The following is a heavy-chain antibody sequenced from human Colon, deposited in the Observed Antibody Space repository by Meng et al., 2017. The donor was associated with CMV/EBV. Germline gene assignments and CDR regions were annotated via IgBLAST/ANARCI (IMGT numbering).Heavy chain of an antibody. D-gene: IGHD2-8*01. CDR3: VSGVTGRPESDS. CDR2: VTRDTMI. J-gene: IGHJ4*02. V-gene: IGHV3-11*01. CDR1: GLTISDRH. Sequence: RGSLRLSCAVSGLTISDRHMSWIRQAPGKGLEWIIYVTRDTMIYSADSVRGRFTISRDNAKNSMFLQLNSLRAEDTAVYYCVSGVTGRPESDSWGQGTLVTVSS.